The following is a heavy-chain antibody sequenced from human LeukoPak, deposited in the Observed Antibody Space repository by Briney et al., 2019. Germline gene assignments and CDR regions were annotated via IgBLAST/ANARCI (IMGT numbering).Heavy chain of an antibody. Sequence: PSETLSLTCTVSGGSISSGGYYWSWIRQPPGKGLEWIGYIYHSGSTYYNPSLKSRVTISVDRSKNQFSLKLSSVTAADAAVYYCARDRYGDPFDYWGQGTLVTVSS. CDR2: IYHSGST. CDR1: GGSISSGGYY. V-gene: IGHV4-30-2*01. J-gene: IGHJ4*02. D-gene: IGHD4-17*01. CDR3: ARDRYGDPFDY.